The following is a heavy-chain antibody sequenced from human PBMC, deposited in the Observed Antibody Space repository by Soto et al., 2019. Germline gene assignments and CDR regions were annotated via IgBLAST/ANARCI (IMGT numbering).Heavy chain of an antibody. D-gene: IGHD3-10*01. CDR3: ARVSGSGAYYYYGMDV. CDR1: GYTFTSYA. CDR2: INAGNGNT. Sequence: ASVKVSCKASGYTFTSYAMHWVRQAPGQRLEWMGWINAGNGNTNYAQKPQGRVTMTTDTSTSTAYMELRSLRSDDTAVYYCARVSGSGAYYYYGMDVWGQGTTVTVSS. V-gene: IGHV1-3*01. J-gene: IGHJ6*02.